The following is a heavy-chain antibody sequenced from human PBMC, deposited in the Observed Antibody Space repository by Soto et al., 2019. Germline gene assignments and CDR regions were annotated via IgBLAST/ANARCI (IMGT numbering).Heavy chain of an antibody. Sequence: GGSLRLSCAASGFTFSSYAMSWVRQAPGKGLEWVSAISGSGGSTYYADSVKGRFTISRDNSKNTPYLQMNSLRAEDTAVYYCANGGDYDSSGYEGDYWGQETLVTVSS. CDR2: ISGSGGST. J-gene: IGHJ4*02. V-gene: IGHV3-23*01. CDR1: GFTFSSYA. D-gene: IGHD3-22*01. CDR3: ANGGDYDSSGYEGDY.